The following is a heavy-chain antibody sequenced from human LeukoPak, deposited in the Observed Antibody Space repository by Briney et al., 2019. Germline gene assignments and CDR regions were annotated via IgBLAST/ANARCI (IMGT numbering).Heavy chain of an antibody. V-gene: IGHV3-48*01. CDR1: GFTFSTYS. Sequence: GGSLRLSCAASGFTFSTYSMNWVRQAPGKGLEWVSYISSSTTNMYYADSVKGRFTISRDNAKNSLYLQMNSLRAEDTAVYYCAREYSSSSGRSFDYWGQGTLVAVSS. CDR3: AREYSSSSGRSFDY. D-gene: IGHD6-6*01. J-gene: IGHJ4*02. CDR2: ISSSTTNM.